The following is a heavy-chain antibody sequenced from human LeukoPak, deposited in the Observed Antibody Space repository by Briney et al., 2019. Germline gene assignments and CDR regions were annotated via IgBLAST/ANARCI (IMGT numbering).Heavy chain of an antibody. CDR3: ARASDEVFFDY. CDR2: IKQDESDK. CDR1: GFTFTDYW. V-gene: IGHV3-7*01. J-gene: IGHJ4*02. Sequence: GGSLRLSCAASGFTFTDYWMGWVRQAPGKGLEWVAHIKQDESDKYYVASVKGRFTISRDNAKNSLYLQMNSLRAEDTAVYYCARASDEVFFDYWGQGTLVTVSS.